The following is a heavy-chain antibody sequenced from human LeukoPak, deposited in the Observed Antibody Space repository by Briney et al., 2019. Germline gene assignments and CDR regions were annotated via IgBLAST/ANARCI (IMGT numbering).Heavy chain of an antibody. CDR1: GFTFSSYG. CDR2: ISYDGSNK. D-gene: IGHD3-22*01. CDR3: AKGVVEYYDSSGYYLDY. J-gene: IGHJ4*02. Sequence: GGSLRLSCAASGFTFSSYGMHWVRQAPGKGLEWVAVISYDGSNKYYADSVKGRFTISRDNSKNTLYLQMNSLRAEDTAVYYCAKGVVEYYDSSGYYLDYWGQGTLVTVSS. V-gene: IGHV3-30*18.